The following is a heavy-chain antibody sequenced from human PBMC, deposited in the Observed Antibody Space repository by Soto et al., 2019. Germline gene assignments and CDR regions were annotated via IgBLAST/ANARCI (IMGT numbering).Heavy chain of an antibody. Sequence: SETLSLTCAVYGGSFSGYYWSWIRQPPGKGLEWIGEINHSGSTNYNPSLKSRVTISVDTSKNQFSLKLSSVTAADTAVYYCAREGGSYSRWFDPWGQGTLVTV. J-gene: IGHJ5*02. V-gene: IGHV4-34*01. CDR1: GGSFSGYY. D-gene: IGHD1-26*01. CDR2: INHSGST. CDR3: AREGGSYSRWFDP.